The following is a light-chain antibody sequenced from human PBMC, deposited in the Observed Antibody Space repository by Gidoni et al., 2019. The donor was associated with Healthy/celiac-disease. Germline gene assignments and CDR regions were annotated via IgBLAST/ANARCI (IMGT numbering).Light chain of an antibody. V-gene: IGKV3-20*01. CDR1: QSVSSSY. CDR2: GAS. J-gene: IGKJ1*01. CDR3: KQYGSSPKT. Sequence: ELLLTQSPGTLSLSPGERATLSCRASQSVSSSYLAWYQQKPGQAPRLLIYGASSRATGIQDRFSGRGSGTDFTLNISRLETEDFAVYYCKQYGSSPKTFGQGTKVEIK.